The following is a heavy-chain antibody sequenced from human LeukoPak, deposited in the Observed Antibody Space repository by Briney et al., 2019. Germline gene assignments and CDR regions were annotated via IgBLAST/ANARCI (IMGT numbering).Heavy chain of an antibody. J-gene: IGHJ4*02. V-gene: IGHV4-4*07. Sequence: SETLSLTCTVSGGSISSYYWSWIRQPAGKGLEWIGRIYTSGSTNYNPSLKSRVTMSVDTSKNQFSLKLSPVTAADTAVYYCAREQIVVVDPHVLYYFDYWGQGTLVTVSS. CDR2: IYTSGST. CDR1: GGSISSYY. CDR3: AREQIVVVDPHVLYYFDY. D-gene: IGHD3-22*01.